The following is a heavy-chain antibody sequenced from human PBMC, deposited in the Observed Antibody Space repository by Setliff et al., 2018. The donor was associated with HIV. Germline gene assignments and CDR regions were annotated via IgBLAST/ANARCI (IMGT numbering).Heavy chain of an antibody. Sequence: PGGSLRLSCTASGFTFGDYAMSWVRQAPGKGLEWVGFIRSKAYGGTTEYAASVKGRFTISRDDSKSIAYLQMNSLKTEDTAVYYCTRGAAGDYYCYYMDVWGKGTTVTVS. CDR2: IRSKAYGGTT. J-gene: IGHJ6*03. D-gene: IGHD2-15*01. V-gene: IGHV3-49*04. CDR3: TRGAAGDYYCYYMDV. CDR1: GFTFGDYA.